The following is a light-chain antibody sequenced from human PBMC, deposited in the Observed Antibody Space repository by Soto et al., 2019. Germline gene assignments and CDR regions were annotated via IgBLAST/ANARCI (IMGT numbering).Light chain of an antibody. V-gene: IGKV3-15*01. CDR1: KTIYSN. Sequence: SCRTKKTIYSNVAWYQPRPGQAPRLLIYRASARATGIPARFSGSGPGTAFTLTIRSLKSDGSAVYYSLPYQTLWPIGQGTKVDIK. CDR3: LPYQTLWP. CDR2: RAS. J-gene: IGKJ1*01.